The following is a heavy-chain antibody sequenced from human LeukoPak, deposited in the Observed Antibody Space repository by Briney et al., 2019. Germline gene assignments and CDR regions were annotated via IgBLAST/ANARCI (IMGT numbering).Heavy chain of an antibody. CDR2: FSLDTDRI. J-gene: IGHJ4*02. Sequence: GGSLRLSCTVSGPSFEAYAMHWVRQGPGKGLEWVSGFSLDTDRIGYADSVKGRFTISRDKAKNSLYLEMSSLRAEDTAVYYCVSTGEPNWGQGTLVTVSS. D-gene: IGHD1-1*01. CDR3: VSTGEPN. V-gene: IGHV3-9*01. CDR1: GPSFEAYA.